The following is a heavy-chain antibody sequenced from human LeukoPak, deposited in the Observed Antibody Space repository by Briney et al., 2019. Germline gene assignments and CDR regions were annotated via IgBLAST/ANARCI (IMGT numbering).Heavy chain of an antibody. D-gene: IGHD3-22*01. CDR2: ISGGGGNT. Sequence: GGSLRLSCAVSGFTFTSYAMTWVRQAPGKGLEWVSAISGGGGNTYYADSVKGRFTISRDNSKNTLYLQMNSLRAEDTAVYYCARGRGIVVPKPWVWGQGTLVTVSS. J-gene: IGHJ4*02. CDR3: ARGRGIVVPKPWV. CDR1: GFTFTSYA. V-gene: IGHV3-23*01.